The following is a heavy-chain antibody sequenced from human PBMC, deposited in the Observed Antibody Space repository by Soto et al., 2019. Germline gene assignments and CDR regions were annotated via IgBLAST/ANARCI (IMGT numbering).Heavy chain of an antibody. CDR2: INAGNGNT. Sequence: QVQLVQSGAEVKKPGASVKVSCKASGYTFTSYAMHWVRQAPGQRLEWMGWINAGNGNTKYSQKFQGRVTITRDTSASTAYMDLSSLRSEDTAVYYCAREYSSSPYYYYYYMDVWGKGTTVTVSS. J-gene: IGHJ6*03. CDR1: GYTFTSYA. D-gene: IGHD6-13*01. CDR3: AREYSSSPYYYYYYMDV. V-gene: IGHV1-3*01.